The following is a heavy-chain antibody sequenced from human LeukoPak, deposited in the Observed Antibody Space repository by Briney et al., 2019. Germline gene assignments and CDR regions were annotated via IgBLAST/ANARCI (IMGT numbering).Heavy chain of an antibody. Sequence: GGSLRLSCAASGFTFDDYAMHWVRQAPGKGLEWVSGISWNSGSIGYTDSVKGRFTISRDNAKNSLYLQMNSLRAEDTALYYCAKDKARWLQFGALDIWGQGTMVTVSS. D-gene: IGHD5-24*01. CDR3: AKDKARWLQFGALDI. CDR1: GFTFDDYA. V-gene: IGHV3-9*01. J-gene: IGHJ3*02. CDR2: ISWNSGSI.